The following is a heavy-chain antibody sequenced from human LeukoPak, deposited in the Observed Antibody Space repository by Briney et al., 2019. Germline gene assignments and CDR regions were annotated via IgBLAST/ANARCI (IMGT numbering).Heavy chain of an antibody. V-gene: IGHV4-38-2*02. J-gene: IGHJ4*02. CDR2: IYHSGST. D-gene: IGHD3-9*01. CDR1: GYSISSGYY. Sequence: SETLSLTCTVSGYSISSGYYWGWIRQPPGKGLEWIGSIYHSGSTYYNPSLKSRVTISVDTSKNQFSLKLSSVTAADTAVYYCARGVVTYYDILTGYSYFDYWGQGTLVTVSS. CDR3: ARGVVTYYDILTGYSYFDY.